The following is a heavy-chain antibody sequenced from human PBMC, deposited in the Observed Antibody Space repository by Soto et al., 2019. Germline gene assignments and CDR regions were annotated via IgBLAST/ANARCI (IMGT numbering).Heavy chain of an antibody. V-gene: IGHV1-69*01. J-gene: IGHJ4*02. CDR3: ARGQGDPRYYYDSSGYRHPLDY. Sequence: QVQLVQSGAEVKKPGSSVKVSCKASGGTFSSYAISWVRQAPGQGLEWMGGIIPIFGTANYAQKFQGRVTITADESTSTAYMELSSLRSKDTAVYYCARGQGDPRYYYDSSGYRHPLDYWGQGTLVTVSS. CDR2: IIPIFGTA. D-gene: IGHD3-22*01. CDR1: GGTFSSYA.